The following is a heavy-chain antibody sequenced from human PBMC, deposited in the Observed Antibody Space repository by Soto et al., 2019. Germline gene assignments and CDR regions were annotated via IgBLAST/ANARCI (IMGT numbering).Heavy chain of an antibody. V-gene: IGHV5-10-1*01. CDR2: IDPSDSYT. D-gene: IGHD3-22*01. J-gene: IGHJ6*02. CDR3: ARHAYYDSSGYYYYYGMDV. Sequence: GESLKISCQGSGYSFTSYWISWVRQMPGRGLEWMGRIDPSDSYTNYSPSFQGHVTISADKSISTAYLQWSSLKASDTAMYYCARHAYYDSSGYYYYYGMDVWGQGTTVTVSS. CDR1: GYSFTSYW.